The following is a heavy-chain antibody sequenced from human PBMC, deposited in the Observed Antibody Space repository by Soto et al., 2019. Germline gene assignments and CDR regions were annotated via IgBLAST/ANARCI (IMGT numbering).Heavy chain of an antibody. D-gene: IGHD2-8*02. J-gene: IGHJ5*02. CDR3: SRGDRTTLLLTPTSGGFAD. V-gene: IGHV1-46*01. Sequence: QLQVVQSGAEVKKPGASVKVSCRASGYTFTNYYMHWVRQAPGQGLEWMGIINPSGGSPPYAQKSQDGVTMTSDASTGTVYLELRSPRSEDTAVYYCSRGDRTTLLLTPTSGGFADWGQGTLVTVSS. CDR2: INPSGGSP. CDR1: GYTFTNYY.